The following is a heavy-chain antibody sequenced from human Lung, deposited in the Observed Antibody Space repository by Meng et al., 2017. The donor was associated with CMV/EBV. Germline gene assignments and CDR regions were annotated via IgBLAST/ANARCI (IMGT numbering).Heavy chain of an antibody. CDR1: GLSVMTNY. D-gene: IGHD6-19*01. V-gene: IGHV3-66*02. Sequence: SXAVSGLSVMTNYMSWVRQAPGKGLEWVSVIYSGGTTIYADSVKGRFTFSRDSSKNTLYLQMNHLRPEDTAVYYCLGGHVAAAVPFDYLGQGTLVTVSS. CDR2: IYSGGTT. J-gene: IGHJ4*02. CDR3: LGGHVAAAVPFDY.